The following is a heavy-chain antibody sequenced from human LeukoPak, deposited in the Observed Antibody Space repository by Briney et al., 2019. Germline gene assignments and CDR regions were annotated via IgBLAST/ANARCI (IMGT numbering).Heavy chain of an antibody. CDR3: ARHLWDI. Sequence: GGSLRLSCEASGFSFSSYGMSWVRQAPGEGLQWVSGFSASDGSRYYADSVKGRFTISRDNSKSTLSLQMNSLRAEDTAVYYCARHLWDIWGQGTMVTVSS. D-gene: IGHD3-3*02. CDR2: FSASDGSR. V-gene: IGHV3-23*01. CDR1: GFSFSSYG. J-gene: IGHJ3*02.